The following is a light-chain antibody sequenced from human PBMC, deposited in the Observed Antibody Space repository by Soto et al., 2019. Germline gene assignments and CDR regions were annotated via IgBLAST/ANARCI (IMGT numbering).Light chain of an antibody. J-gene: IGKJ1*01. CDR3: QQATRFPQT. CDR2: DAS. CDR1: EDITVR. V-gene: IGKV1-12*01. Sequence: DIQMTQSPSSVSASVGDSVAVTSRASEDITVRLAWYHQKPGKAPILLIYDASTAQSGVQRRFSGSGSGTDFTLTIRDLQLEDSGSYYCQQATRFPQTFGQGTKVEIK.